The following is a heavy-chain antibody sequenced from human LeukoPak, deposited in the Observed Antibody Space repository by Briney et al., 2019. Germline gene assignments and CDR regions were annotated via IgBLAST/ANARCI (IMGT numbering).Heavy chain of an antibody. CDR3: ARDPRAGIFGVVGRYGMDV. J-gene: IGHJ6*02. D-gene: IGHD3-3*01. V-gene: IGHV3-7*01. CDR2: INEDGSQK. CDR1: GFTFSSYW. Sequence: GGSLRLSCAASGFTFSSYWMSWVRQAPGRGLEWVDNINEDGSQKYYVDSVKGRFTISRDNAKNSLYLQMNSLRAEDTAVYYCARDPRAGIFGVVGRYGMDVWGLGTTVTVSS.